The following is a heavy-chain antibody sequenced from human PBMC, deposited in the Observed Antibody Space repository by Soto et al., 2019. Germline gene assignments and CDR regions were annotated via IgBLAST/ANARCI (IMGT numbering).Heavy chain of an antibody. Sequence: SETLSLTCTVSGGSISSGGYYWSWIRQHPGKGLEWIGYIFYSGSTYYNPSLKSRVTISVDTSKNQFSLKLSSVTAADTAVYYCARRYSSAFDIWGQGTMVTVSS. V-gene: IGHV4-31*03. CDR2: IFYSGST. CDR1: GGSISSGGYY. J-gene: IGHJ3*02. D-gene: IGHD6-13*01. CDR3: ARRYSSAFDI.